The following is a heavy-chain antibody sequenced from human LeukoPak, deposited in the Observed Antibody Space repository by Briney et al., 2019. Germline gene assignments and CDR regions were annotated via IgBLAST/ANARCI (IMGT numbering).Heavy chain of an antibody. J-gene: IGHJ5*02. CDR3: ARGRNYYDSSGYPGPMYNWFDP. D-gene: IGHD3-22*01. V-gene: IGHV1-69*13. CDR1: GYTVTSYY. Sequence: GASVKVSCKASGYTVTSYYMHWVRQAPGQGLEWMGGIIPIFGTANYAQKFQGRVTITADESTSTAYMELSSLRSEDTAVYHCARGRNYYDSSGYPGPMYNWFDPWGQGTLVTVSS. CDR2: IIPIFGTA.